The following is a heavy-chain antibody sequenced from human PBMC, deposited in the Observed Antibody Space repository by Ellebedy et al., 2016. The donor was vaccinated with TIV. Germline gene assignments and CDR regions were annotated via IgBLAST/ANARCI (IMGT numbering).Heavy chain of an antibody. Sequence: SETLSLXXTVSGGSISSYYWSWIRQPPGKGLEWIGYIYYSGSTNYNPSLKSRVTISVDTSKNQFSLKLSSVTAADTAVYYCARHEIHMVRGPWGQGTLVTVSS. CDR2: IYYSGST. J-gene: IGHJ5*02. V-gene: IGHV4-59*01. CDR3: ARHEIHMVRGP. D-gene: IGHD3-10*01. CDR1: GGSISSYY.